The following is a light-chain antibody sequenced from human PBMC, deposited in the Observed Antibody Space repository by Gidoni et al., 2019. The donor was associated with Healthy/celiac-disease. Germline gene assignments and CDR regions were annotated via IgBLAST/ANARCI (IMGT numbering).Light chain of an antibody. CDR3: QQYYSTPPT. V-gene: IGKV4-1*01. CDR1: QSVLYSSNNKNY. J-gene: IGKJ1*01. CDR2: WAS. Sequence: DILMTQSPDSLAVSLGERATINCKSSQSVLYSSNNKNYLAWYQQKPGQPPKLLINWASTRESGVPDRFSGSGSGTDFTLTISSLQAEDVAVYYCQQYYSTPPTFXQXTKVEIK.